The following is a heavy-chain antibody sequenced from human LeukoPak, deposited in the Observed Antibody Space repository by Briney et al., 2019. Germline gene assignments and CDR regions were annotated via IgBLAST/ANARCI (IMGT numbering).Heavy chain of an antibody. V-gene: IGHV3-23*01. CDR2: ISGSGNTT. D-gene: IGHD2-15*01. CDR1: GITFSSYG. Sequence: PGGSLRLSCAASGITFSSYGMTWVRQAPGKGLEWVSTISGSGNTTYYADSVKGRFTISRDNSKNTLYLQMNSLRAGDAAVYYCAKAPVTTCSGAYCYPFDYWSQGTLVTVSS. CDR3: AKAPVTTCSGAYCYPFDY. J-gene: IGHJ4*02.